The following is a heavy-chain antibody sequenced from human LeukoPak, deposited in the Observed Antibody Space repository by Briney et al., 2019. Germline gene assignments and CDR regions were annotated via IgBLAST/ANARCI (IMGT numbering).Heavy chain of an antibody. J-gene: IGHJ4*02. CDR1: GFAFSSNW. CDR3: ATSLGPLTEY. Sequence: PGGSLRLSCAASGFAFSSNWMLWVRQTPGKGLVWVSRINSGGSGTSYAASVEGRFTISRDNAKNTLYLQMNSLRVEDTAVYYCATSLGPLTEYWGQGTLVTVSS. D-gene: IGHD7-27*01. V-gene: IGHV3-74*01. CDR2: INSGGSGT.